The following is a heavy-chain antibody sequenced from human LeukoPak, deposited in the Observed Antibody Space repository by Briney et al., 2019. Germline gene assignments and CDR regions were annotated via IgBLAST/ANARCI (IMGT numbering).Heavy chain of an antibody. CDR2: VKSDGLSK. CDR1: GFNFNTYW. CDR3: ARGGSPPEALGDTFDV. V-gene: IGHV3-74*01. D-gene: IGHD1-26*01. J-gene: IGHJ3*01. Sequence: GGSLTLSCAASGFNFNTYWMHWVRQTPGKGLMWVSRVKSDGLSKNYADSVKGRFTLSRDNAMDTLHLQMNSLRAEDTAVYYCARGGSPPEALGDTFDVWGQGTLVTVSS.